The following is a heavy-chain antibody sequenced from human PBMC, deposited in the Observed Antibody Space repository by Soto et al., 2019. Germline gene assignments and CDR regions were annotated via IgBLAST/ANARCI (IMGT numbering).Heavy chain of an antibody. CDR2: ISYDGTNK. J-gene: IGHJ4*02. V-gene: IGHV3-30*18. CDR3: AKESVIVVVITNYFDY. CDR1: GFTFRSYG. Sequence: PGGSLRLSCAASGFTFRSYGMHWVRQAPGKGLEWVAVISYDGTNKYYTDSVKGRFTISRDSSKNTLYLQMNSLRAEDTAVYYCAKESVIVVVITNYFDYWGQGTLVTVS. D-gene: IGHD3-22*01.